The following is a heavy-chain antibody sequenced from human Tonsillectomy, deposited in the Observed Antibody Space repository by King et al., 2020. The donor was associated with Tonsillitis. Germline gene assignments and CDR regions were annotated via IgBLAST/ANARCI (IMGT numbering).Heavy chain of an antibody. CDR3: ASGTDDAYCGGDCYPYFDY. V-gene: IGHV4-59*01. Sequence: QLQESGPGLVKPSETLSLNCTVSGGSFSGYYWSWIRQPPGKGLECIGYLSYSGSANYNPSLASRVTISLDTSENQFSLKLSSVTAADTAVYYCASGTDDAYCGGDCYPYFDYWGQGTLVTVSS. D-gene: IGHD2-21*02. J-gene: IGHJ4*02. CDR1: GGSFSGYY. CDR2: LSYSGSA.